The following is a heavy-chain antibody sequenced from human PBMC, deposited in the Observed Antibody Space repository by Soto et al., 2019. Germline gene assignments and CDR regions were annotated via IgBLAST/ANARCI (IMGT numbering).Heavy chain of an antibody. CDR3: ARLLSNTGGYGMDV. CDR2: NHPADSDT. CDR1: GYSFTSYW. V-gene: IGHV5-51*01. J-gene: IGHJ6*02. Sequence: GESLKISCKGSGYSFTSYWIAWVRQMPGKGLEWMGINHPADSDTTYSPSFQGQVPIAADKSISTASLQWSSLKASDTAMYYCARLLSNTGGYGMDVWGQGTTVTVSS. D-gene: IGHD7-27*01.